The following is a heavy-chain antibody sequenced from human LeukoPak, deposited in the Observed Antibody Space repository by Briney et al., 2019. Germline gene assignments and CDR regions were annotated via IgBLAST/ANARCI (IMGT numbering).Heavy chain of an antibody. Sequence: PGGSLRLSCAASGFTFSSYSMNWVRQAPGKGLEWGSSIIISSIYIYYADSVKCRVTISRDNAKKPLYMQINSLRAPNPAVYDTSRDSACRYYYMDVWGEGTTVTVPS. CDR1: GFTFSSYS. CDR3: SRDSACRYYYMDV. J-gene: IGHJ6*03. CDR2: IIISSIYI. V-gene: IGHV3-21*01. D-gene: IGHD3-10*01.